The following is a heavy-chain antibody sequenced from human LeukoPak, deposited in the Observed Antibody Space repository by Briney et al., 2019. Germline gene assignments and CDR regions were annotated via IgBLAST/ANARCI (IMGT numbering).Heavy chain of an antibody. CDR3: ARGGGLDV. CDR1: GFTFSDYS. J-gene: IGHJ6*02. CDR2: MNSDGSHI. Sequence: GGSLRLSCAASGFTFSDYSMNWVRQAPGKGLEWVSSMNSDGSHIYHADSVEGRFTISRDNARNSLYLQMSNLRAEDTAVYFCARGGGLDVWGQGATVTVSS. D-gene: IGHD3-16*01. V-gene: IGHV3-21*04.